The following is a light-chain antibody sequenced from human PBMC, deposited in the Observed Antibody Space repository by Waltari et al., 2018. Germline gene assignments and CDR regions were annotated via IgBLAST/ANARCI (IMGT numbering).Light chain of an antibody. V-gene: IGLV2-14*01. CDR1: SSDVGDYNY. Sequence: QSALTQPASVSGSPGQSITISCTGSSSDVGDYNYVSWSQQHPGKAPRPMIYEVNNRASGVADRFSGSKSGNTASLTISGLQAEDEADYYCSSYTSSSSLFGGGTKLTVL. CDR2: EVN. J-gene: IGLJ2*01. CDR3: SSYTSSSSL.